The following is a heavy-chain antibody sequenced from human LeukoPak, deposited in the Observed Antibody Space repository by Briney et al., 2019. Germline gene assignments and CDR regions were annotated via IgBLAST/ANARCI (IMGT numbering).Heavy chain of an antibody. CDR3: AKDRLYYFDY. D-gene: IGHD6-19*01. CDR2: ISSSSSTI. CDR1: GFTFSSYS. J-gene: IGHJ4*02. V-gene: IGHV3-48*01. Sequence: GGSLRLSCAASGFTFSSYSMNWVRQAPGKGLEWVSYISSSSSTIYYADSVKGRFTISRDNAKNTLYLQMNSLRAEDTAVYYCAKDRLYYFDYWGQGTLVTVSS.